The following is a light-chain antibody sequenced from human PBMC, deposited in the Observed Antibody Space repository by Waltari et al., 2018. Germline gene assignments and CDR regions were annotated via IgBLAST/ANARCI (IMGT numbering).Light chain of an antibody. V-gene: IGKV1-5*03. Sequence: DIQLTQSPSTLSASVGDRVTITCRASQDIGTWLAWYQQQPGKAPKLLVYKASRLQSGVPSRFSGSGSGTEFTLTITSLQPEDFATFYCQQFDTYPWTFGQGTKVDFK. CDR2: KAS. CDR1: QDIGTW. CDR3: QQFDTYPWT. J-gene: IGKJ1*01.